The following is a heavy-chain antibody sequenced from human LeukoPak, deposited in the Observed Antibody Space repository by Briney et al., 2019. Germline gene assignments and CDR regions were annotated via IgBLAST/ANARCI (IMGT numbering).Heavy chain of an antibody. V-gene: IGHV3-49*04. Sequence: PGGSLRLSCPASGFTFGDYAMSWVRQAPGKGLEWVGFIRSKAYGGTTEYAASVKGRFTISRDDSKSIAYLQMNSLKTEDTAVYYCTSSGLAKTLYGSSTSGSKCAFDIWGQGTMVTVSS. CDR1: GFTFGDYA. CDR3: TSSGLAKTLYGSSTSGSKCAFDI. D-gene: IGHD2-2*01. J-gene: IGHJ3*02. CDR2: IRSKAYGGTT.